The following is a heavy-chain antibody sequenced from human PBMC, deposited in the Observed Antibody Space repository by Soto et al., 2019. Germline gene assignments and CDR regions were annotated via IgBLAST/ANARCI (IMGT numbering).Heavy chain of an antibody. Sequence: PGGSLRLSCAASGFTVSSNYMSWVRQAPGKGLEWVSVVYSGGSTYYADSVKGRFTISRHNSKNTLYLQMNSLRAEDTAVYYCARVRGGAVAGPPYYYMDVWGKGTTVTVSS. J-gene: IGHJ6*03. CDR2: VYSGGST. V-gene: IGHV3-53*04. CDR3: ARVRGGAVAGPPYYYMDV. CDR1: GFTVSSNY. D-gene: IGHD6-19*01.